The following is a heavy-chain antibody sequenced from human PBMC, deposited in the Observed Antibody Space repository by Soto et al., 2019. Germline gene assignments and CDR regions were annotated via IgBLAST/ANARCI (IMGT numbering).Heavy chain of an antibody. CDR1: GGSISSGGYS. CDR3: ARAYYDFWSGYRRSNWFDL. J-gene: IGHJ5*02. D-gene: IGHD3-3*01. V-gene: IGHV4-30-2*01. Sequence: SETLSLTCAVSGGSISSGGYSWSWIRQPPGKGLEWIGDIYHSGSTYYNPSLKSRVTISVDRSKNQFFLKLSSVTAADTAVYYCARAYYDFWSGYRRSNWFDLSGQRTLVTVSS. CDR2: IYHSGST.